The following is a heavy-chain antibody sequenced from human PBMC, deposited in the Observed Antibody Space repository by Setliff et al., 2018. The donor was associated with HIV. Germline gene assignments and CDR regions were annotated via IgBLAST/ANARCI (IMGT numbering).Heavy chain of an antibody. V-gene: IGHV1-69-2*01. CDR3: AIGYSHGPNY. CDR1: GYTFTDYF. CDR2: VDPENHQT. D-gene: IGHD5-18*01. J-gene: IGHJ4*02. Sequence: GASVKVSCKASGYTFTDYFVHWARQAPGKGLGWMGRVDPENHQTLYAEKLQGRVTITADTSTDTAYVELSSLGSEDTAVYYCAIGYSHGPNYWGQGTLVTVSS.